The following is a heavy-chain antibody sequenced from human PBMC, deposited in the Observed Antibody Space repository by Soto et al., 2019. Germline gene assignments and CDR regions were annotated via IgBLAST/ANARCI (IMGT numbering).Heavy chain of an antibody. CDR2: ISYDGSNK. D-gene: IGHD6-13*01. J-gene: IGHJ6*02. CDR1: GFTFSSYG. Sequence: QVQLVESGGGVVQPGRSLRLSCAVSGFTFSSYGMHWVRQAPGKGLEWVAVISYDGSNKYYADSVKGRFTISRDNSKNTLYLQMNSLRAEDTAVYYCAKDLVSSSWYYYGMDVWGQGTTVTVSS. CDR3: AKDLVSSSWYYYGMDV. V-gene: IGHV3-30*18.